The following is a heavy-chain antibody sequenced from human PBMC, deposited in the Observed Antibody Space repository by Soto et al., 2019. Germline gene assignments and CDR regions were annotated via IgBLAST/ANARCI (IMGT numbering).Heavy chain of an antibody. CDR2: IYYSGST. J-gene: IGHJ4*02. CDR1: GGSISSGGYY. D-gene: IGHD3-22*01. V-gene: IGHV4-30-4*01. Sequence: SETLCLTCTVSGGSISSGGYYWSWIRQPPGKGLEWIGYIYYSGSTYYNPSLKSRVTISIDTSKNQFSLKLSSVTAADTAVYYCARGVYYYDSSGTLLDYWGQGTLVTVSS. CDR3: ARGVYYYDSSGTLLDY.